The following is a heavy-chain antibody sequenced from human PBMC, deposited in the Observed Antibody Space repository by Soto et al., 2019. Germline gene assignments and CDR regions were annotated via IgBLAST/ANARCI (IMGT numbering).Heavy chain of an antibody. Sequence: SETLFFTCTVSGGSISSYYWSWIRQPPGKGLEWIGYIYYSGSTNYNPSLQSRVTISVDTSKNQFSMKLSSVTAADTAVYYCARVLKGNRLTGPGYYGVDVWGQGTQVTVSS. J-gene: IGHJ6*02. CDR1: GGSISSYY. CDR3: ARVLKGNRLTGPGYYGVDV. CDR2: IYYSGST. D-gene: IGHD3-9*01. V-gene: IGHV4-59*01.